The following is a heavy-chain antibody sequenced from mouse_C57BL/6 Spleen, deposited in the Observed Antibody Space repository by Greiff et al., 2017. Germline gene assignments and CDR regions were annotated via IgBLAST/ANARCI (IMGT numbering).Heavy chain of an antibody. Sequence: VQLQQSGPELVKPGASVKISCKASGYAFSSSWMNWVKQRPGKGLEWIGRIYPGDGDTKYNGKFKGKATLTADKSSSTAYMQLSSLTSEDSAVYFCGYDAWFAYWGQGTLVTVSA. V-gene: IGHV1-82*01. D-gene: IGHD2-12*01. CDR2: IYPGDGDT. J-gene: IGHJ3*01. CDR3: GYDAWFAY. CDR1: GYAFSSSW.